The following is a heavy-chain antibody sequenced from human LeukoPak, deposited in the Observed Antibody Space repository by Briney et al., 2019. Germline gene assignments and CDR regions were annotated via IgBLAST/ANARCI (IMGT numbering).Heavy chain of an antibody. CDR3: ARALSGSYCYFDY. J-gene: IGHJ4*02. CDR2: IYSGGST. Sequence: GGSLRLSCAASGFTVSSNYMSWVRQAPGKGLEWVSVIYSGGSTYYADSAKGRFTISRDNSKNTLYLQMNSLRAEDTAVYYCARALSGSYCYFDYWGQGTLVTVSS. D-gene: IGHD1-26*01. CDR1: GFTVSSNY. V-gene: IGHV3-66*01.